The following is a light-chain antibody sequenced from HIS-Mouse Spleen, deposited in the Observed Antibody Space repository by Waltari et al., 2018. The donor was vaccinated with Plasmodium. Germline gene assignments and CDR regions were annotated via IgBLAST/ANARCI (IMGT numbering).Light chain of an antibody. CDR2: EDS. CDR1: ALPKKY. J-gene: IGLJ3*02. V-gene: IGLV3-10*01. Sequence: SYELTQPPSVSVSPGQTARITCSGDALPKKYAYWYQQKSGQAPDLVIYEDSKRPSGIPERFSGASSGTMATLTISGAQVEDEADYYCYSTDSSGNHSRVFGGGTKLTVL. CDR3: YSTDSSGNHSRV.